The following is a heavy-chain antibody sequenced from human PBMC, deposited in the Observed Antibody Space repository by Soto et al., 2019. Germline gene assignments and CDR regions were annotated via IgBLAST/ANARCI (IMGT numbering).Heavy chain of an antibody. CDR1: GFSLSTSGVG. Sequence: QITLKESGPTLVKPTQTLTLTCTFSGFSLSTSGVGVGWIRQPPGKALEWLALIYWDDDKRYSSSLKSRVTRTTYTAKNPVVLTMTTMDPVDTATYYAAPRLAALNCGGYEPINSFDYWGQGTLVTVSS. CDR3: APRLAALNCGGYEPINSFDY. D-gene: IGHD5-12*01. V-gene: IGHV2-5*02. CDR2: IYWDDDK. J-gene: IGHJ4*02.